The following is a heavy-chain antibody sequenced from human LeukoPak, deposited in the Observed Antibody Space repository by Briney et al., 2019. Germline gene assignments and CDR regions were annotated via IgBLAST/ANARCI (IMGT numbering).Heavy chain of an antibody. D-gene: IGHD6-19*01. CDR1: GFTFRSYA. CDR2: ISGNGGST. Sequence: GGSLRLSCAASGFTFRSYAMSWARQAPGKGLEWVSAISGNGGSTYYADSVKGRFTISRDNSKNTLYLQMNSLRAEDTAVYYCAREGSGWTIDSWGQGTLVTVSS. CDR3: AREGSGWTIDS. J-gene: IGHJ4*02. V-gene: IGHV3-23*01.